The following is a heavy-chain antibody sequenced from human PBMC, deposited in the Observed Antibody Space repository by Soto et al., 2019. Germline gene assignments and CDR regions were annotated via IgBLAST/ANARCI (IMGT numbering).Heavy chain of an antibody. D-gene: IGHD6-6*01. V-gene: IGHV3-23*01. J-gene: IGHJ4*02. Sequence: EVQLLESGGGLVQPGGSLRLSCAASGFTFSSYAMSWVRQAPGKGLEWVSAISGSGGSTYYADSVKGRITISRDNSKNTLYLQMNSLRAEDTAVYYCAKDSLYSSSPSVVDYWGQGTLVTVSS. CDR2: ISGSGGST. CDR3: AKDSLYSSSPSVVDY. CDR1: GFTFSSYA.